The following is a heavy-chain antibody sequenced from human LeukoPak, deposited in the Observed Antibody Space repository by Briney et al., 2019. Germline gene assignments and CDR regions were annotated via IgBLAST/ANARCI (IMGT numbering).Heavy chain of an antibody. CDR1: GFTFSTYA. CDR3: ARAIQFGGYFDY. J-gene: IGHJ4*02. Sequence: PGGSLRLSCAASGFTFSTYAMHWVRQAPGKGLEWVAVIFGAATTYYADSVKGRFTVSRDTSKNTLYLQMNSLRPEDTAVYFCARAIQFGGYFDYWGQGTLVTVST. CDR2: IFGAATT. D-gene: IGHD2-15*01. V-gene: IGHV3-53*01.